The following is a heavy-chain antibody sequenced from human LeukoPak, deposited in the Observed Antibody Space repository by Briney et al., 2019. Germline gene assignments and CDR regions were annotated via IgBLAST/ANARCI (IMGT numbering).Heavy chain of an antibody. D-gene: IGHD2-21*01. Sequence: PSETLSLTCTVSGGSISSYYWSWIRQPPGKGLEWIGYIYYSGSTNYNPSLKSRVTISVDTSKNQFSLKLSSVTAADTAVYYCARLRTDYSYAFDIWGQGTMVTVSS. V-gene: IGHV4-59*08. CDR3: ARLRTDYSYAFDI. J-gene: IGHJ3*02. CDR1: GGSISSYY. CDR2: IYYSGST.